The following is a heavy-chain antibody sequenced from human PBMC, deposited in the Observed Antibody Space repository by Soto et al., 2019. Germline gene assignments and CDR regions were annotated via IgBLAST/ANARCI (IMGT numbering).Heavy chain of an antibody. J-gene: IGHJ4*02. CDR3: ARDLGYYDSSGYFDY. CDR2: ISSSDSII. CDR1: GFTFSDSY. D-gene: IGHD3-22*01. V-gene: IGHV3-11*01. Sequence: QVQLAESGGGLVKPGGSLRLSCAASGFTFSDSYMSWIRQAPGKGLEWVSYISSSDSIIYYSDSVKGRFIISRDNAKNSLYLQMNSLRAEDTAVYYCARDLGYYDSSGYFDYWGQGTLVTVSS.